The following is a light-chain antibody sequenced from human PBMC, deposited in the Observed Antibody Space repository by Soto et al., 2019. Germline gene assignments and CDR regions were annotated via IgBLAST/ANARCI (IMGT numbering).Light chain of an antibody. Sequence: QSALTQPASVSGSPGQSITISCTGTSSDVGGYHYVSWYQQHPGKAPKLMIYDVSNRPSGVSNLFSGSKSGNTASLTISGLQADDEADYYCSSYTSSSSYVFGTGTKVTVL. CDR3: SSYTSSSSYV. J-gene: IGLJ1*01. CDR1: SSDVGGYHY. V-gene: IGLV2-14*01. CDR2: DVS.